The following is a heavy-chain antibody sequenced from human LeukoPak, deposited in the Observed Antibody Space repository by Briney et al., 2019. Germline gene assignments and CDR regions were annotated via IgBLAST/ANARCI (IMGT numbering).Heavy chain of an antibody. V-gene: IGHV5-51*01. CDR2: IYPGDSDT. CDR1: GYSFTSYW. Sequence: GESLKISCKGSGYSFTSYWIGWVRQMPGKGLEWMGIIYPGDSDTRYSPSFQGQVTISADKSISTAYLQWSSLKASDTAIYYCARETMFGGFINYRDVWGKGTTVPFP. D-gene: IGHD3-10*01. J-gene: IGHJ6*03. CDR3: ARETMFGGFINYRDV.